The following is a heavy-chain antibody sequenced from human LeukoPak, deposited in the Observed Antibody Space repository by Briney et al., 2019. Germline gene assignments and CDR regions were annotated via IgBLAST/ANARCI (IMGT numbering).Heavy chain of an antibody. Sequence: GGSLRLSCAASGLTFNNAWMSWVRQAPWKGLEWVGRIRSKTDGGTTDYAAPVKGRFTISRDDSINTLYLQMDSLKTEDTAVYYCTTEPYSSSSGPLDYWGQGTLVTVSS. D-gene: IGHD6-6*01. J-gene: IGHJ4*02. V-gene: IGHV3-15*01. CDR1: GLTFNNAW. CDR3: TTEPYSSSSGPLDY. CDR2: IRSKTDGGTT.